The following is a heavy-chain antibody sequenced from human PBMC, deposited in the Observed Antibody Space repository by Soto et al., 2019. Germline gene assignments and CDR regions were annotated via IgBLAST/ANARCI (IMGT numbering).Heavy chain of an antibody. J-gene: IGHJ4*02. Sequence: GESLKISCKGSGYSFAGYWITWVRQMPGKGLGWMGRIDPSDSQTYYSPSFRGHVTISAAKSITTVYLQWSSLRASDTAMYYCARQIYDSDSGPNFQYYFDSWGQGTLVTVSS. V-gene: IGHV5-10-1*01. CDR1: GYSFAGYW. D-gene: IGHD3-22*01. CDR3: ARQIYDSDSGPNFQYYFDS. CDR2: IDPSDSQT.